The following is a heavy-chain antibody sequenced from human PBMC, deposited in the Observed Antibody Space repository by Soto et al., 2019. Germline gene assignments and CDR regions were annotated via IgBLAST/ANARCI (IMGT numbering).Heavy chain of an antibody. D-gene: IGHD3-9*01. CDR2: IRSKAYGGTT. CDR3: TRVAGSGLAHYMDV. Sequence: GGSLRLSCTASGFTFGDYAMSWFRQAPGKGLEWVGFIRSKAYGGTTEYAASVKGRFTISRDDSKSIAYLQMNSLKTEDTAVYYCTRVAGSGLAHYMDVWGKGTTVTVSS. CDR1: GFTFGDYA. J-gene: IGHJ6*03. V-gene: IGHV3-49*03.